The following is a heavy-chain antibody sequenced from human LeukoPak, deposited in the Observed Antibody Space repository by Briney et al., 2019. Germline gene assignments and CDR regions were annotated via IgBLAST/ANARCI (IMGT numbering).Heavy chain of an antibody. CDR1: GFTFSSYG. CDR3: SFGEEIDY. CDR2: IRFDGSNK. J-gene: IGHJ4*02. V-gene: IGHV3-30*02. D-gene: IGHD3-10*01. Sequence: GGSLRLSCAASGFTFSSYGMHWARQAPGKGLEWLAFIRFDGSNKYYADSVKGRFTVSRDNSKNTLYLQMNSLRAEDTAVYYCSFGEEIDYWGQGTLVTVSS.